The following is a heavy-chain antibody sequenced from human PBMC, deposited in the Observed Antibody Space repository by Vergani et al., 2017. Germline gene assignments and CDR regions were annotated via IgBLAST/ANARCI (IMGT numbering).Heavy chain of an antibody. V-gene: IGHV4-39*01. CDR2: VFYSGRT. CDR3: ARHISVVRPSSMTAFDY. J-gene: IGHJ4*02. CDR1: GDSISTSSYA. Sequence: QMQLQESGPGLVKPSETLSLSCTVSGDSISTSSYAWGWIRQPPGKTLEWIGTVFYSGRTSYNPSLKSRVTLSLDTSKKQISLHLPSVTAADTAVYYCARHISVVRPSSMTAFDYWGQGTLVTVSS. D-gene: IGHD2-21*01.